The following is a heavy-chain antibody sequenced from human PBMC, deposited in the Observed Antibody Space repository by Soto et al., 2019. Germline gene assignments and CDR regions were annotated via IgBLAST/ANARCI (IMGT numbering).Heavy chain of an antibody. J-gene: IGHJ5*02. Sequence: GGSLRLSCAASGFTFSTYWMDWVRQTPGKGLEWVANINGDGSEKNYVDSVKGRFTISRDNAKHSLYLQMNSLTAEDSALYYCSRSLDAWGQGTLVTVSS. V-gene: IGHV3-7*03. CDR1: GFTFSTYW. CDR2: INGDGSEK. CDR3: SRSLDA.